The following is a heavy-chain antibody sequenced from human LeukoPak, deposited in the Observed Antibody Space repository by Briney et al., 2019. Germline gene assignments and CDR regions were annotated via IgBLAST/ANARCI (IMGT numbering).Heavy chain of an antibody. CDR3: AKGSEYSYGYTSDY. CDR1: GFTFSSYA. Sequence: GGSLRLSCAASGFTFSSYAMSWVRQAPGKGLEWVSAISGSGGSTYYADSVKGRFTISRDNSKNTLYLQMNSLRAGDTAVYYCAKGSEYSYGYTSDYWGQGTLVTVSS. J-gene: IGHJ4*02. CDR2: ISGSGGST. V-gene: IGHV3-23*01. D-gene: IGHD5-18*01.